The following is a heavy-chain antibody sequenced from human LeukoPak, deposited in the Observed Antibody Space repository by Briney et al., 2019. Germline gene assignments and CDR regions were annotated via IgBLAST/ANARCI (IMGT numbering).Heavy chain of an antibody. CDR1: GYSISSGYY. V-gene: IGHV4-38-2*01. Sequence: PSETLSLTCAVSGYSISSGYYWGWIRQPPGKGLEWIGSIYHSGSTYYNPSLKSRVTISVDTSKNQFSLKLSSVTAADTAVYYCARRGYSGYEFFDYWGQGTLVTASS. CDR3: ARRGYSGYEFFDY. J-gene: IGHJ4*02. CDR2: IYHSGST. D-gene: IGHD5-12*01.